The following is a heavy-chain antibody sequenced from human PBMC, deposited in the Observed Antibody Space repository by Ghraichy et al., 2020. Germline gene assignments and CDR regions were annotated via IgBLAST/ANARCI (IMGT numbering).Heavy chain of an antibody. CDR1: GFTFSSYA. CDR2: ISGSGGST. V-gene: IGHV3-23*01. CDR3: AKDRGHVIWAFDY. J-gene: IGHJ4*02. Sequence: GGSLRLSCAASGFTFSSYAMSWVRQAPGKGLEWVSAISGSGGSTYYAYSVKGRFTISRDNSNNTLYLQMNSLRDEDTAVYYCAKDRGHVIWAFDYWGQGTLVTVSS. D-gene: IGHD3-10*01.